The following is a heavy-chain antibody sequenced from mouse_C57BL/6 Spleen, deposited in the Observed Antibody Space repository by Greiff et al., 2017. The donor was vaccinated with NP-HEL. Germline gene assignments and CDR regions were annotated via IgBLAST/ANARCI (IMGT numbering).Heavy chain of an antibody. D-gene: IGHD2-4*01. CDR2: INPNNGGT. V-gene: IGHV1-26*01. J-gene: IGHJ2*01. CDR1: GYTFTDYY. Sequence: EVQLQQSGPELVKPGASVKISCKASGYTFTDYYMNWVKQSHGKSLEWIGDINPNNGGTSYNQKFKGKATLTVDKSSSTAYMELRSLTSEDSAVYYCARGRYGDYDGLDYWGQGTTLTVSS. CDR3: ARGRYGDYDGLDY.